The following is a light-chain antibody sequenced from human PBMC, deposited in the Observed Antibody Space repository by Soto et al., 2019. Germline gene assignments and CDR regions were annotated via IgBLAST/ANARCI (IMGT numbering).Light chain of an antibody. Sequence: DIQMTQSPSTLSASLGDRVTITCRASQSINYNLNWYQHKPGKAPKLLIYAASSLQSGVPSRFSGSGSGTDFTLTISSLQPEDFATYYCQQAYRRRTFGQGTKVDIK. V-gene: IGKV1-39*01. CDR3: QQAYRRRT. CDR2: AAS. J-gene: IGKJ1*01. CDR1: QSINYN.